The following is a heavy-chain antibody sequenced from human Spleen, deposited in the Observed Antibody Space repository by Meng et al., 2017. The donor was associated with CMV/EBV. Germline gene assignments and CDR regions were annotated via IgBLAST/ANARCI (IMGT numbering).Heavy chain of an antibody. CDR1: GFSLNTRGVG. CDR3: AQLKGYNWKYTPHY. J-gene: IGHJ4*02. CDR2: LYWSDHK. D-gene: IGHD1-1*01. Sequence: SGPTLVKPTQTLTLTCTSSGFSLNTRGVGVGWIRQPPGKALEWLALLYWSDHKTYSPSLETRLTISKDTSEAQVVLRMTNMDPVDTATYYCAQLKGYNWKYTPHYWGQGTLVTVSS. V-gene: IGHV2-5*01.